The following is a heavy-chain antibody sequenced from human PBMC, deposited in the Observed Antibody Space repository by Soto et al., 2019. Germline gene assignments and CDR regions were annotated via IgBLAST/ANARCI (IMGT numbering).Heavy chain of an antibody. D-gene: IGHD3-22*01. CDR2: INSGSTSV. Sequence: GGSLRLSCVASGFIFNSYSMNWVRQAPGKGLEWISYINSGSTSVFYADSVKGRFTISRDNAKNSLYLQMNSLRAEDTAVYYCGSSASPDAYWGQGALVTVSS. CDR1: GFIFNSYS. V-gene: IGHV3-48*01. CDR3: GSSASPDAY. J-gene: IGHJ4*02.